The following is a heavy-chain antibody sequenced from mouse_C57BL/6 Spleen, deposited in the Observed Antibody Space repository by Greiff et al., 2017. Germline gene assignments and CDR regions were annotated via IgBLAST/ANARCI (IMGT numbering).Heavy chain of an antibody. CDR2: INPSTGGT. Sequence: VQLQQSGPELVKPGASVKISCKASGYSFTGYYMNWVKQSPEKSLEWIGEINPSTGGTTYNQKFKAKATLTVDKSSSTAYMQLKSLTSEDSAVYYCARSGPNWDYFGYWGQGTTLTVSS. CDR3: ARSGPNWDYFGY. D-gene: IGHD4-1*01. CDR1: GYSFTGYY. J-gene: IGHJ2*01. V-gene: IGHV1-42*01.